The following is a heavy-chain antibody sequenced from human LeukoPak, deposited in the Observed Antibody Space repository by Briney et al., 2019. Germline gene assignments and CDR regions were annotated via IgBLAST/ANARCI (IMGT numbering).Heavy chain of an antibody. D-gene: IGHD3-10*01. Sequence: PGGSLRLSCAASGFTFSSYGMHWVRQAPGKGLAWVAVISYDGSNKYYADSVKGRFTISRDNSKNTLYLQMNSLRAEDTAVYYCAKGLYGSGSYSPFWAYGYWGQGTLVTVSS. CDR1: GFTFSSYG. V-gene: IGHV3-30*18. CDR3: AKGLYGSGSYSPFWAYGY. J-gene: IGHJ4*02. CDR2: ISYDGSNK.